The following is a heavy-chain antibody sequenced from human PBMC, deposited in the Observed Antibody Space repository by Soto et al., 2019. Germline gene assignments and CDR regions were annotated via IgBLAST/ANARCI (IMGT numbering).Heavy chain of an antibody. V-gene: IGHV4-39*01. D-gene: IGHD2-21*01. CDR1: GGSISSSSYY. CDR2: IYYSGST. Sequence: QLQLQESGPGLVKPSETLSLTCTVSGGSISSSSYYWGWIRQPPGKGLEWIGSIYYSGSTYYNPSLKSRVTISVDTAKNQFSLKLSSVTAADTAVYYWARLEGLEERKVVIAGKPEYFQHWGQGTLVTVSS. CDR3: ARLEGLEERKVVIAGKPEYFQH. J-gene: IGHJ1*01.